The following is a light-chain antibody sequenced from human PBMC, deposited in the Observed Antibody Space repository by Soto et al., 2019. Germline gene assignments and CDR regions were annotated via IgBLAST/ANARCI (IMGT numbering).Light chain of an antibody. CDR3: QHYDGSPRT. CDR1: QTVNSDY. CDR2: GVF. J-gene: IGKJ2*01. V-gene: IGKV3-20*01. Sequence: ETVLTQSPGTVSLSPGERASLCCTTSQTVNSDYLAWYQQKPGQAPRLLIYGVFNRATGIPDRFSGSGSGTYFTLTISGLEPEDSAVYYCQHYDGSPRTFGQGTNLEI.